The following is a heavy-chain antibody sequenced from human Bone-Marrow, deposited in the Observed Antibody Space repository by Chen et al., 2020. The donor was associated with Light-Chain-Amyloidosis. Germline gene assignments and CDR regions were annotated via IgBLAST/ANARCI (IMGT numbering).Heavy chain of an antibody. J-gene: IGHJ4*02. CDR3: ARRRDGYNFDY. D-gene: IGHD5-12*01. V-gene: IGHV5-51*01. CDR1: GYTFPNYW. Sequence: EVKKPGESLKISCKGSGYTFPNYWIGWVRQMPGKGLEWMGVIYPDDSDAGYSPSFEGQVTISADKSITTAYLQWRSLKASDTAMYYCARRRDGYNFDYWGQGTLVTVSS. CDR2: IYPDDSDA.